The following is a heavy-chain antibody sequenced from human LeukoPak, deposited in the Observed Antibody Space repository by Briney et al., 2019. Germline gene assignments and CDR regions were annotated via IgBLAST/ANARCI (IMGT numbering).Heavy chain of an antibody. CDR1: GGPFTGYF. CDR3: AKVYSSSSRDSFDV. V-gene: IGHV4-34*01. J-gene: IGHJ3*01. D-gene: IGHD6-6*01. CDR2: INHGGSI. Sequence: SETLSLTCAAYGGPFTGYFWSWIRQPPGKGLEWNGEINHGGSINYNPSLKSRVTISRDTSKNQFSLNLYSVTAADTAVYYCAKVYSSSSRDSFDVWGPGTMVTVSS.